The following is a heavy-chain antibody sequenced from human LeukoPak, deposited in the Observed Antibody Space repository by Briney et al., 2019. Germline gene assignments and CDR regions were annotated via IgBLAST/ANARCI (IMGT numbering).Heavy chain of an antibody. CDR1: GGSFSGYY. CDR2: SNHSGST. Sequence: SETLSLTCAVYGGSFSGYYWSWIRQPPGKGLEWIGESNHSGSTKYNPSLKSRVTISVDTSKNQFSLKLSSVTAADTAVYYCARLGGSGSYVHYYYMDVWGQGTLVTVSX. CDR3: ARLGGSGSYVHYYYMDV. D-gene: IGHD3-10*01. V-gene: IGHV4-34*01. J-gene: IGHJ6*03.